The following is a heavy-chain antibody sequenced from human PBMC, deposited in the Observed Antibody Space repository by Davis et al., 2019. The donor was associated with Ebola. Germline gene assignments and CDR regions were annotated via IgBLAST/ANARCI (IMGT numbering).Heavy chain of an antibody. CDR2: IYYSGST. J-gene: IGHJ4*02. CDR1: GGSISSSSYY. D-gene: IGHD2-15*01. V-gene: IGHV4-39*01. CDR3: ARLVLVVTLRAAPPYFDY. Sequence: PSETLSLTCTVSGGSISSSSYYWGWIRQPPGKGLEWIGSIYYSGSTYYNPSLKSRVTISVDTSKNQFSLKLSSVTAADTAVYYCARLVLVVTLRAAPPYFDYWGQGTLVTVSS.